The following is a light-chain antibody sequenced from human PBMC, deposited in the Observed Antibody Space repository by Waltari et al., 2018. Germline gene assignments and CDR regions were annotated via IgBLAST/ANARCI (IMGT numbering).Light chain of an antibody. V-gene: IGLV2-14*01. CDR3: SSYTSSSTWV. CDR2: DVT. CDR1: SSDVGPYNY. Sequence: QSALTQPASVSGSPGQSTTLPSTGTSSDVGPYNYVSWYQQHPGRAPKLLIYDVTKRPSGVSNRFSGSKSGNTASLTISGLQAEDEADYYCSSYTSSSTWVFGGGTKLTVL. J-gene: IGLJ3*02.